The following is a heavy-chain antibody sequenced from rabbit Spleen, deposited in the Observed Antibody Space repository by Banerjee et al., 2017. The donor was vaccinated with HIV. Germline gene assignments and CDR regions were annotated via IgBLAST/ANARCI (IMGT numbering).Heavy chain of an antibody. V-gene: IGHV1S40*01. D-gene: IGHD4-1*01. Sequence: QSLEESGGDLVKPGASLTLTCTASGVSFSSSSYMCWVRQAPGKGLEWIGYIDPVFGITYYANWVNGRFSISRENAQNTVFLQMTSLTAADTATYFCARDLTDVIGWNFGWWGPGTLVTVS. CDR2: IDPVFGIT. J-gene: IGHJ6*01. CDR1: GVSFSSSSY. CDR3: ARDLTDVIGWNFGW.